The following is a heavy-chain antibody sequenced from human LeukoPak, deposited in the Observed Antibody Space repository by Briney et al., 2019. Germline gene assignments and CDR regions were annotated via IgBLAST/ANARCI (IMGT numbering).Heavy chain of an antibody. D-gene: IGHD3-10*01. J-gene: IGHJ4*02. CDR2: ICLGGGST. CDR3: AKDHYYGSGSYYRPGASYYFDY. CDR1: GFTFDDYT. V-gene: IGHV3-43*01. Sequence: GGSLRLSCAASGFTFDDYTMHWVRQAPGKGLEWVSLICLGGGSTYYADSVKGRFTISRDNSKNSLYLQMNSLRTEDTALYYCAKDHYYGSGSYYRPGASYYFDYWGQGTLVTVSS.